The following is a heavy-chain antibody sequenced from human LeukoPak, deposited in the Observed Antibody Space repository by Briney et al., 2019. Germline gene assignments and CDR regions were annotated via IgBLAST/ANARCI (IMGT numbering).Heavy chain of an antibody. J-gene: IGHJ4*02. V-gene: IGHV1-2*02. CDR1: GYTFTGYY. CDR2: INPNSGGT. CDR3: ARDKLVGATTGKDY. D-gene: IGHD1-26*01. Sequence: ASVKVSCKASGYTFTGYYMHWVRQAPGQGLEWTGWINPNSGGTNYAQKFQGRVTMTRDTSISTAYMELSRLRSDDTAVYYCARDKLVGATTGKDYWGQGTLVTVSS.